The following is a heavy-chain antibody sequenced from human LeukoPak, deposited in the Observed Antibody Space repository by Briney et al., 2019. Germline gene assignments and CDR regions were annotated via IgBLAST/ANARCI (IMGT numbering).Heavy chain of an antibody. Sequence: GGSLRLSCAASGFTFSSYGMHWVRQAPGKGLEWVSFIRYDGSNKYYADSVKGRFTISRDNSKNTLYLQMNSLRAEETAVYYCAKDSYSSSWYVSDPRFHYWGQGTLVTVSS. V-gene: IGHV3-30*02. J-gene: IGHJ4*02. D-gene: IGHD6-13*01. CDR3: AKDSYSSSWYVSDPRFHY. CDR2: IRYDGSNK. CDR1: GFTFSSYG.